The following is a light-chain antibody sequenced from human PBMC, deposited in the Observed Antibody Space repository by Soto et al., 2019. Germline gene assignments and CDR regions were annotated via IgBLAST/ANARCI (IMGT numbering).Light chain of an antibody. CDR2: DAS. J-gene: IGKJ4*01. CDR1: QSVSSY. V-gene: IGKV3-11*01. CDR3: QQRSNWPLT. Sequence: EIMLTQSPATLSLSPGERATLSCRASQSVSSYLAWYQQKPGQAPRLLIYDASNRATGIPARFSGSGSGTDFTLTFSSLEPEDFAVYYCQQRSNWPLTFGGGTKVDIK.